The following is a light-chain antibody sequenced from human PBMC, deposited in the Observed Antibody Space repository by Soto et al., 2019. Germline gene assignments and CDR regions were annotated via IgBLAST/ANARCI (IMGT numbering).Light chain of an antibody. J-gene: IGKJ1*01. V-gene: IGKV3-15*01. CDR3: QQAYSTPWT. Sequence: EIVMTQSPATLSVSPGERATLSCRASQSVSSNLAWYQQKPGQAPRLLIYGASTRATGIPARFSGSGSGTEFTLTVSSLQSEDFATSYCQQAYSTPWTFGQGTKVDIK. CDR1: QSVSSN. CDR2: GAS.